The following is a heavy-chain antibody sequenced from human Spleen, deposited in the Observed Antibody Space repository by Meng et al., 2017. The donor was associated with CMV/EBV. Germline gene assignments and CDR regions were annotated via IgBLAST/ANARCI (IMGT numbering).Heavy chain of an antibody. J-gene: IGHJ4*02. CDR1: GYTFTGYY. V-gene: IGHV1-2*02. CDR3: ARGGVARRPLRA. Sequence: KASGYTFTGYYIHGVRQAPGQGLEWMGWINPNTGGTNYAQKFQGRVTMTRDTSIITAYMDLTGLTSDDTAVYYCARGGVARRPLRAWGQGTLVTVSS. CDR2: INPNTGGT. D-gene: IGHD2-15*01.